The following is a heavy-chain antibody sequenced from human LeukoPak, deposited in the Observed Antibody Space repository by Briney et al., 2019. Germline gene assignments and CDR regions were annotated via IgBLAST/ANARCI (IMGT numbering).Heavy chain of an antibody. CDR2: MYYSGST. D-gene: IGHD2-15*01. V-gene: IGHV4-39*07. J-gene: IGHJ3*02. CDR3: ARYGLLGISEINGFDN. Sequence: SETLSLTCAVSGDSIASTIHYRAWIRQPPGKGLEWIGSMYYSGSTYHNPSIKSRVTMSLDTSENQLSLKLSSVTAADTAVYYCARYGLLGISEINGFDNWGQGTMVTVSS. CDR1: GDSIASTIHY.